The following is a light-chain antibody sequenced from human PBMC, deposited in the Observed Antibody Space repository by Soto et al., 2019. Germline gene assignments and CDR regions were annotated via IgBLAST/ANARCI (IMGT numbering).Light chain of an antibody. CDR1: ISDIGGYEY. J-gene: IGLJ1*01. CDR3: SSYTDSSTLGLYV. CDR2: EVT. Sequence: LTQPASVSGSPGQSITISCTGTISDIGGYEYVSWYQQHPGKAPRLMIYEVTYRPSGVSNRFSGSKSGSTASLTISGLQAXDEADYYCSSYTDSSTLGLYVFGTGTKVTVL. V-gene: IGLV2-14*01.